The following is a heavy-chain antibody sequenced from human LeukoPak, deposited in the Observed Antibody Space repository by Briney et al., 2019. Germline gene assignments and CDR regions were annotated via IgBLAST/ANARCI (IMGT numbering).Heavy chain of an antibody. V-gene: IGHV5-51*01. J-gene: IGHJ4*02. CDR2: IYPGDSDT. Sequence: GESLKISCKGSGYSFTSYWIGWVRQMPGKGLEWMGIIYPGDSDTRYSPSFQGQVTISADKSISTAYLQWSSLKASDTAMYYCARRLRVGATTYYFDYWGQGTLVTVSS. D-gene: IGHD1-26*01. CDR3: ARRLRVGATTYYFDY. CDR1: GYSFTSYW.